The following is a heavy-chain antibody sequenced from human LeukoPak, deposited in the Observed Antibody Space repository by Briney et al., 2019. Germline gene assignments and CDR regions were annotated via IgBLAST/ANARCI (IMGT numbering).Heavy chain of an antibody. CDR2: ISGSGGST. Sequence: GGSLRLSCAASGFTFSSYAMSWVRQAPGKGLEWVSAISGSGGSTYYADSVKGRFTISRDNSKSTLYLQMNSLRAEDTAVYYCAKGLYYYDSSGSYYFDYWGQGTLVTVSS. V-gene: IGHV3-23*01. J-gene: IGHJ4*02. CDR1: GFTFSSYA. D-gene: IGHD3-22*01. CDR3: AKGLYYYDSSGSYYFDY.